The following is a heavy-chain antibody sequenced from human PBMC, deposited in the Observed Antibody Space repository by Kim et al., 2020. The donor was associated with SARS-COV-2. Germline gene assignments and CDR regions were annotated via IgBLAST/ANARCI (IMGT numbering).Heavy chain of an antibody. V-gene: IGHV3-48*02. CDR1: GFTFSSYN. Sequence: GGSLRLSCAASGFTFSSYNMNWVRQAPGKGLEWVSYISNTGTKMYYADSGKGRFTISRDNAKNSLYLQMSSLRDDDTAIYYCARWAGVASGFLGPLDNWGQGTLVTVSS. CDR3: ARWAGVASGFLGPLDN. CDR2: ISNTGTKM. J-gene: IGHJ4*02. D-gene: IGHD3-22*01.